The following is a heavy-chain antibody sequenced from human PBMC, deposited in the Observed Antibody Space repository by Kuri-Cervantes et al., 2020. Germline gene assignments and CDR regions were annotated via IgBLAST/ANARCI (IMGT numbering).Heavy chain of an antibody. Sequence: SETLSLTCAVSGHSISSGYYWSWIRQPPGKGLEWIGSIYYTGKAYYNPSLESRVTISVDTSKDHFSLNLNSVTAADTAVYYCARSIVVTKGVGDWFDPWGQGTLVTVSS. V-gene: IGHV4-38-2*01. CDR1: GHSISSGYY. CDR3: ARSIVVTKGVGDWFDP. CDR2: IYYTGKA. J-gene: IGHJ5*02. D-gene: IGHD3-22*01.